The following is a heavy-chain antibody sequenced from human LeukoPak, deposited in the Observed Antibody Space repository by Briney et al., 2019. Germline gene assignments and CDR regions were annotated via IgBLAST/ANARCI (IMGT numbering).Heavy chain of an antibody. D-gene: IGHD3-22*01. CDR1: GGTFSSYA. CDR2: IIPIFGTA. CDR3: ARLGYYYDSSGYYRRLNWLDP. V-gene: IGHV1-69*05. Sequence: SVKVSCKASGGTFSSYAISWVRQAPGQGLEWMGGIIPIFGTANYAQKFQGRVTITTDESTSTAYMELSSLRSEDTAVYYCARLGYYYDSSGYYRRLNWLDPWGQGTLVTVSS. J-gene: IGHJ5*02.